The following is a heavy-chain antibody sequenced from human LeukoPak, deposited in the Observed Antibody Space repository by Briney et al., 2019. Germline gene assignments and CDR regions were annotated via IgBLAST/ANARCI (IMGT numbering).Heavy chain of an antibody. Sequence: PSETLSLTCTVSGGSISSSSYYWGWIRQPPGKGLEWIGRIYYSGSTYYNPSLKSRVTISVDTSKTQFSLKLSSVPAADTAVYYCASLVRYYDMPPFGTAQARPDYWGQGTLVTVSS. CDR3: ASLVRYYDMPPFGTAQARPDY. CDR2: IYYSGST. V-gene: IGHV4-39*01. D-gene: IGHD3-22*01. J-gene: IGHJ4*02. CDR1: GGSISSSSYY.